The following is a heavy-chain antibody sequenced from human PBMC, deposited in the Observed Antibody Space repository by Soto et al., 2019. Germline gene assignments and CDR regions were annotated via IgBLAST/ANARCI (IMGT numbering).Heavy chain of an antibody. V-gene: IGHV5-51*01. CDR2: IYPGDSDT. D-gene: IGHD1-1*01. Sequence: GESLKISCKGSGYSFTSYWIGWVRQMPGKGLEWMGIIYPGDSDTRYSPSFQGQVTISADKSISTAYLQWSSLRVEDTAVYYCARGRLRNDDFCDSWGQGTLVTVSS. CDR3: ARGRLRNDDFCDS. J-gene: IGHJ5*02. CDR1: GYSFTSYW.